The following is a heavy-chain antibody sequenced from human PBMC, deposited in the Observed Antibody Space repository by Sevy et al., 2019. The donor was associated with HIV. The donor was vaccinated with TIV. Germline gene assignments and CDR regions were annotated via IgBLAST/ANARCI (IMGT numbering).Heavy chain of an antibody. V-gene: IGHV3-30*18. CDR1: GFTFSSYG. Sequence: GGSLRLSCAASGFTFSSYGMHWVRQAPGKGLEWVAVISYDRSNKYYADSVKGRFTISRDNSKNTLYLQMNSLRAEDTAVYYCAKPDRYYDSSGYCDYWGQGTLVTVSS. D-gene: IGHD3-22*01. CDR3: AKPDRYYDSSGYCDY. J-gene: IGHJ4*02. CDR2: ISYDRSNK.